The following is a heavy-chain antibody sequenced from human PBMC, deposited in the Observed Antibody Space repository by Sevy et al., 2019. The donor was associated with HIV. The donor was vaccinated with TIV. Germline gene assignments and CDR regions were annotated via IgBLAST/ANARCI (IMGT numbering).Heavy chain of an antibody. D-gene: IGHD3-3*01. V-gene: IGHV4-39*01. CDR1: GGSISSSSYY. CDR2: IYYSGST. Sequence: SETLSLTCTVSGGSISSSSYYWGWIRQPPGKGLEWIGSIYYSGSTYYNPSLESRVTISVDTSKNQFSLKLSSVTAADTAVYYCARDFGVRKGGGSAFDIWGQGTMVTVSS. CDR3: ARDFGVRKGGGSAFDI. J-gene: IGHJ3*02.